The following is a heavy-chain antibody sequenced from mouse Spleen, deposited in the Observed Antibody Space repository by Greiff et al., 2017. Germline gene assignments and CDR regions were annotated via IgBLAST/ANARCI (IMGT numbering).Heavy chain of an antibody. J-gene: IGHJ1*01. V-gene: IGHV5-9-3*01. CDR1: GFTFSSYA. CDR3: ARPFITTVVATSYWYFDV. CDR2: ISSGGSYT. D-gene: IGHD1-1*01. Sequence: EVQLVESGGGLVKPGGSLKLSCAASGFTFSSYAMSWVRQTPEKRLEWVATISSGGSYTYYPDSVKGRFTISRDNAKNTLYLQMSSLRSEDTAMYYCARPFITTVVATSYWYFDVWGAGTTVTVSS.